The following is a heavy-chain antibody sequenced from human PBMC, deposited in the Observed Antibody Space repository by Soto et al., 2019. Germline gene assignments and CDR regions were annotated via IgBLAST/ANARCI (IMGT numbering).Heavy chain of an antibody. Sequence: VQLLQSGAEVKQPGSSVKVACKISGGTFSSYAISWVRQAPGQGLEWMGGITPVFESPNYAQKFQGRVTITADESTGTAFMELSSLRSDDTAVYYCARAIHGYNYRVDFWGQGTTVTVSS. V-gene: IGHV1-69*01. CDR2: ITPVFESP. J-gene: IGHJ6*02. CDR1: GGTFSSYA. D-gene: IGHD5-18*01. CDR3: ARAIHGYNYRVDF.